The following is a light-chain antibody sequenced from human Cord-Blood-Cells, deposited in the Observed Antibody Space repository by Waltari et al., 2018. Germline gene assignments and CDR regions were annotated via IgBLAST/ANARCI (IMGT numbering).Light chain of an antibody. CDR3: CSYAGSEYV. CDR2: EGS. J-gene: IGLJ1*01. Sequence: QSALTQPASVSGSPGQSITISCTGTSSDVGSYNLVSWYQQHPGKAPKLMIYEGSKRPSGVSKRFSGSKSGNTASLTISGLQAEDEADYYCCSYAGSEYVFGTGTKVTVL. CDR1: SSDVGSYNL. V-gene: IGLV2-23*01.